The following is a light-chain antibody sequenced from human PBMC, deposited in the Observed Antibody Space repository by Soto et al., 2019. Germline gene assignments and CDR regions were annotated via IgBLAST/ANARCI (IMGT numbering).Light chain of an antibody. V-gene: IGKV3-15*01. CDR3: QKHSNWPKT. CDR2: AAS. J-gene: IGKJ1*01. CDR1: QSVSSSY. Sequence: EIVLTQSPGTLSLSPGERATLSCRASQSVSSSYLAWYQQKPGQAPRLLIYAASTRATGIPARFSGSGSGTEFTLTISSLQSEDSAVYFCQKHSNWPKTFCQGTTVDSK.